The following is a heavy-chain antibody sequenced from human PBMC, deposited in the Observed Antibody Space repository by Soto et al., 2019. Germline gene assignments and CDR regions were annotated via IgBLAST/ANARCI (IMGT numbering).Heavy chain of an antibody. J-gene: IGHJ6*02. D-gene: IGHD3-9*01. V-gene: IGHV3-49*03. CDR2: IRSKAYGGTT. Sequence: GGSLRLSCTASGFTFGDYAMSWFRQAPGKGLEWVGFIRSKAYGGTTEYAASVKGRFTISRDDSKSIAYLQMNSLKTEDTAVYYCTREGQVSVLRYLDWLANYYYYYGMDVWGQGTTVTVS. CDR3: TREGQVSVLRYLDWLANYYYYYGMDV. CDR1: GFTFGDYA.